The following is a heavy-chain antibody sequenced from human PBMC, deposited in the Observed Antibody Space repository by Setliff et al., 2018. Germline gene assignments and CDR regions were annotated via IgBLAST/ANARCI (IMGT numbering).Heavy chain of an antibody. CDR1: GESFSNNY. Sequence: SETLSLTCSVYGESFSNNYWSWIRQSPGKGLEWIGESDHGGNTTIHPSLKSRLTMSVDTSKNQFSLRLRSVTAADTAVYFCARDNTMVGATDYWGLGTLVTVS. D-gene: IGHD1-26*01. J-gene: IGHJ4*02. V-gene: IGHV4-34*01. CDR2: SDHGGNT. CDR3: ARDNTMVGATDY.